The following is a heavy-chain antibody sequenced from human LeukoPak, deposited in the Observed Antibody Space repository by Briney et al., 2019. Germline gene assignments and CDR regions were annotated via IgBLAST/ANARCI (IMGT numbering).Heavy chain of an antibody. D-gene: IGHD3-3*01. CDR3: ARESPGDDFWSATYYFDY. V-gene: IGHV4-59*12. J-gene: IGHJ4*02. CDR2: VFFTGNT. CDR1: GVSMSGAY. Sequence: SETLSLTCTVSGVSMSGAYWSWIRQPPGKGLEWIGYVFFTGNTRYNPSLKSRVTISVDTSKNQFSLKLSSVTAADTAVYYCARESPGDDFWSATYYFDYWGQGTLVTVSS.